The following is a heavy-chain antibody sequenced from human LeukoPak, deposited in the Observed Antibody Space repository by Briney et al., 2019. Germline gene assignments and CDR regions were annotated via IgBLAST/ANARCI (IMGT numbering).Heavy chain of an antibody. CDR3: AREKDALLWFGEV. V-gene: IGHV1-69*05. CDR1: GGTFSSYA. D-gene: IGHD3-10*01. CDR2: IIPIFGTA. Sequence: ASVKVSCKASGGTFSSYAISWVRQAPGQGLEWMGGIIPIFGTANYAQKFQGRVTITTDESTSTAYMELSSLRSDDTAVYYCAREKDALLWFGEVWGQGTLVTVSS. J-gene: IGHJ4*02.